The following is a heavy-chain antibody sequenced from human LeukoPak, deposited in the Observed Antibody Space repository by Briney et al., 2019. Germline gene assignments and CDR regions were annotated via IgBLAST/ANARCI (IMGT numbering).Heavy chain of an antibody. CDR3: AGSTIAARPAWFDP. CDR2: IIPIFGTA. J-gene: IGHJ5*02. Sequence: SVKVSCKASGGTFSSYAISWVRQAPGQGLEWMGGIIPIFGTANYAQKFQGRVTITADESTSTAYMELSSLRSEDTAVFYCAGSTIAARPAWFDPWGQGTLVTVSS. D-gene: IGHD6-6*01. CDR1: GGTFSSYA. V-gene: IGHV1-69*13.